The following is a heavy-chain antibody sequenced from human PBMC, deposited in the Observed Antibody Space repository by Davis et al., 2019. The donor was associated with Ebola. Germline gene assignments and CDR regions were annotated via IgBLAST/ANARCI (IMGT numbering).Heavy chain of an antibody. V-gene: IGHV3-7*03. D-gene: IGHD3-16*01. J-gene: IGHJ4*02. CDR3: ATVRYDLGQAY. CDR2: IQGDGSER. Sequence: GESLKISCAASGFIFNSYWMTWVRQAPGKGLEWVANIQGDGSERNYVDSVKGRFTISRDNAKNSLFLQMDSLRADDTAVYYCATVRYDLGQAYWGQGTLVIVSP. CDR1: GFIFNSYW.